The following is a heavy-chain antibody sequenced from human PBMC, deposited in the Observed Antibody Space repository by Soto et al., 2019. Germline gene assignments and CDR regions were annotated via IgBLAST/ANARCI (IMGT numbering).Heavy chain of an antibody. V-gene: IGHV2-70*04. D-gene: IGHD1-26*01. J-gene: IGHJ4*02. Sequence: GLTPVNRTQDLTLTCTFSGFSLSTRGMRVSWIRQPPGKALEWLARIDWDDDKFYSTSLKTRLTISKDTSKNQVVLTMTNMDPVDTATYYCAREAVGATLSYYFDYWGQGTLVTVSS. CDR1: GFSLSTRGMR. CDR3: AREAVGATLSYYFDY. CDR2: IDWDDDK.